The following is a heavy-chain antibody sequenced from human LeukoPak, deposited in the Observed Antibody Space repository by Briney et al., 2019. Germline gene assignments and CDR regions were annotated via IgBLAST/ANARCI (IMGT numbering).Heavy chain of an antibody. CDR2: ISGSGGSA. CDR3: AKIPAPDVLTGYAGFDY. D-gene: IGHD3-9*01. V-gene: IGHV3-23*01. Sequence: GGSLRLSCAASGFTFSSYAMGWVRQAPGKGLEWVSAISGSGGSAFYADSVKGRFTISRDNSKNTLYLQMNSLRAEDTAVYYCAKIPAPDVLTGYAGFDYWGQGTLVTVSS. CDR1: GFTFSSYA. J-gene: IGHJ4*02.